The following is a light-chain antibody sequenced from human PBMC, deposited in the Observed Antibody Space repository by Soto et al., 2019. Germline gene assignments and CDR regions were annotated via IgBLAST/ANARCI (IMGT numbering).Light chain of an antibody. Sequence: DIQLTQSPSTLSASVGDRVTITCRASQSISSWLAWYQQKPGKAPDLLISDASRLESGVPSRFSGGGSGTEFTLTISDLQPDDFATYYCQRYNSAPWTFGQGTKVEIK. CDR1: QSISSW. V-gene: IGKV1-5*01. CDR2: DAS. CDR3: QRYNSAPWT. J-gene: IGKJ1*01.